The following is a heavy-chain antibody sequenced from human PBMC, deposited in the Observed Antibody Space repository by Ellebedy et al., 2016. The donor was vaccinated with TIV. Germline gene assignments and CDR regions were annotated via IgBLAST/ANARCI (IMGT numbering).Heavy chain of an antibody. Sequence: PGGSLRLSCKGSGYSFTSYWIGWVRQMPGKGLEWVGIIYPGDSETIYSPSFHGQVTISADKSTDTAYLQWSSLKASDTAIYYCARVIASAGSDPWGQGTLVTVSS. J-gene: IGHJ5*02. V-gene: IGHV5-51*01. D-gene: IGHD6-13*01. CDR3: ARVIASAGSDP. CDR1: GYSFTSYW. CDR2: IYPGDSET.